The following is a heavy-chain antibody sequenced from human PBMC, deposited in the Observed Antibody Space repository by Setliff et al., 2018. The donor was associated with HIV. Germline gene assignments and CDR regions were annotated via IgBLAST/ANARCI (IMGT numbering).Heavy chain of an antibody. Sequence: GGSLRLSCAASGFTFSDYYMSWIRQAPGKGLEWISYISSSGGVKYYADSVRCRFTVSRDNAKNSLYLQMASLRAEDTAVYYCARGTTGSGWFYDSWGQGVLVTVSS. CDR3: ARGTTGSGWFYDS. CDR2: ISSSGGVK. J-gene: IGHJ4*02. D-gene: IGHD6-19*01. V-gene: IGHV3-11*01. CDR1: GFTFSDYY.